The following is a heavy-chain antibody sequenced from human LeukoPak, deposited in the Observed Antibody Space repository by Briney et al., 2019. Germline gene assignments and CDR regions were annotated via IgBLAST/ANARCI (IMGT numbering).Heavy chain of an antibody. J-gene: IGHJ4*02. CDR1: GYTLTELS. CDR3: ARVPLVGATDYFDY. V-gene: IGHV1-46*01. D-gene: IGHD1-26*01. Sequence: ASVKVSCKVSGYTLTELSMHWVRQAPGQGLEWMRIINPSGGSTSYAQKFQGRVTMTRDTSTSTVYMELSSLRSEDTAVYYCARVPLVGATDYFDYWGQGTLVTVSS. CDR2: INPSGGST.